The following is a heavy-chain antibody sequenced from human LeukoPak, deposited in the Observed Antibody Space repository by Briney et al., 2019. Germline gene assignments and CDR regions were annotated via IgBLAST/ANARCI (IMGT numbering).Heavy chain of an antibody. CDR2: VKEDGRQK. CDR1: GFTFSTYW. CDR3: ARDLDY. J-gene: IGHJ4*02. V-gene: IGHV3-7*04. Sequence: GGSLRLSCAASGFTFSTYWMSWIRQAPGKGLEWVANVKEDGRQKFYVDSVKGRFTISRDNAKNSLYLQMDSLRAEDTAVYYCARDLDYWGQGTPVTVSS.